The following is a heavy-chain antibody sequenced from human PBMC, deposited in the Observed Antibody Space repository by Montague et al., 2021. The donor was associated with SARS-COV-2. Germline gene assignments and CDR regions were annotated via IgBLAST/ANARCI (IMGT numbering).Heavy chain of an antibody. J-gene: IGHJ4*02. CDR2: INHSGST. CDR1: GGSFSGYC. CDR3: ARGTTNNIGMVATRLDY. Sequence: SETLSLTCAVYGGSFSGYCWNWIRQPPGKGLEWMGEINHSGSTNNNPSLKSRVTISVDTSNNQFSLKLTSVTAADTAVYYCARGTTNNIGMVATRLDYWGQGTLVTVSS. V-gene: IGHV4-34*01. D-gene: IGHD5-12*01.